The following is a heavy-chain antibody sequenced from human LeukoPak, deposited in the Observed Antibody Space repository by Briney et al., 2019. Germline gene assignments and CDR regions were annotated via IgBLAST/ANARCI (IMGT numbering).Heavy chain of an antibody. CDR2: IIPIFGTA. D-gene: IGHD6-13*01. CDR1: GYTFTSYA. Sequence: ASVKVSCKASGYTFTSYAMNWVRQAPGQRLEWMGGIIPIFGTANYAQKFQGRVTITADESTSTAYMELSSLRSEDTAVYYCARAPYSSSWYQDAFDIWGQGTMVTVSS. J-gene: IGHJ3*02. V-gene: IGHV1-69*13. CDR3: ARAPYSSSWYQDAFDI.